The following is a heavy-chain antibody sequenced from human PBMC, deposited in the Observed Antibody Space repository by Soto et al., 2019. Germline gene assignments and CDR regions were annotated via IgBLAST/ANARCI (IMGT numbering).Heavy chain of an antibody. D-gene: IGHD3-22*01. J-gene: IGHJ4*02. Sequence: SETLSLTCTVSGGSVSSGSYYWSWIRQPPGKGLEWIGYIYYSGSTNYNPSLKSRVTISVDTSKNQFSLKLSSVTAADTAVYYCARHYYAGSGYYADYWGQGTLVTVAS. V-gene: IGHV4-61*01. CDR1: GGSVSSGSYY. CDR3: ARHYYAGSGYYADY. CDR2: IYYSGST.